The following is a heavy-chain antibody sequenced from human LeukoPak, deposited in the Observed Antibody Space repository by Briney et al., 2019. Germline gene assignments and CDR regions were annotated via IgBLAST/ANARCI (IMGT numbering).Heavy chain of an antibody. CDR1: GGSISSGGYY. V-gene: IGHV4-31*03. D-gene: IGHD1-14*01. CDR3: ARDRRSLQDGMDV. Sequence: SETLSLTCTVSGGSISSGGYYWSWIRQHPGKGLEWIGYIYYSGSTYYNPSLKSRVTISVDTSKNQFSLKLSSVTAADTAVYYCARDRRSLQDGMDVWGQGTTVTVSS. CDR2: IYYSGST. J-gene: IGHJ6*02.